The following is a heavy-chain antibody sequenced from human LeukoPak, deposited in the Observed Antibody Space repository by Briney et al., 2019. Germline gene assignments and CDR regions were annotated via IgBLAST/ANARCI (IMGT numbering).Heavy chain of an antibody. J-gene: IGHJ4*02. CDR3: ATPIAAQGDY. CDR1: GGTFSSYA. CDR2: IIPILGIA. D-gene: IGHD6-6*01. V-gene: IGHV1-69*04. Sequence: GASVKVSCKASGGTFSSYAISWVRQAPGQGLEWMGGIIPILGIANYAQKFQGRVTITADKSTSTAYMELSSLRSEDTAVYYCATPIAAQGDYWGQGTLVTVSS.